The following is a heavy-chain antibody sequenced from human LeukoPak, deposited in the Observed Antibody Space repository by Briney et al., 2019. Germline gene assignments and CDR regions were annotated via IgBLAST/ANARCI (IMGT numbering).Heavy chain of an antibody. Sequence: QSGGSLRLSCAASGFTFSTYEMNWVRQAPGKGLEWVSYIGRSGSTVYYADSVKGRFTISRDNSKNTLYLQMNSLRAEDTAIYYCAKDLWWFGEFPNAFENWGQGTMVTGSS. D-gene: IGHD3-10*01. V-gene: IGHV3-48*03. J-gene: IGHJ3*02. CDR2: IGRSGSTV. CDR1: GFTFSTYE. CDR3: AKDLWWFGEFPNAFEN.